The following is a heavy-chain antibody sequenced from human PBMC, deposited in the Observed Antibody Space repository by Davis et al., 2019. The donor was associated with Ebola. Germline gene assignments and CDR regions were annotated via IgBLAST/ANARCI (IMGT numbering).Heavy chain of an antibody. D-gene: IGHD3-10*01. V-gene: IGHV3-21*01. CDR2: ISWNSGSI. CDR3: ARDGDYYGSGVGGMDV. CDR1: GFTFSSYW. Sequence: GGSLRLSCAASGFTFSSYWMHWVRQAPGKGLEWVSGISWNSGSIGYADSVKGRFTISRDNAMNSLYLQMNSLRAEDTAVYYCARDGDYYGSGVGGMDVWGQGTTVTVSS. J-gene: IGHJ6*02.